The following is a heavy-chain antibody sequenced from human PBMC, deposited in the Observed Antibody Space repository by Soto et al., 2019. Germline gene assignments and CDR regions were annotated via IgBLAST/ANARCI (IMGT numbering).Heavy chain of an antibody. CDR3: ARTYSGYYFDY. CDR1: GGSINSYY. V-gene: IGHV4-59*08. J-gene: IGHJ4*02. Sequence: SETLSLTYTVSGGSINSYYWSWIRQPPGKGLEWIGYISYSGSTNYNPSLRSRVTISVDTSRNQFSLKLSSVTAADTAVYYCARTYSGYYFDYWGQGTLVTVSS. D-gene: IGHD5-12*01. CDR2: ISYSGST.